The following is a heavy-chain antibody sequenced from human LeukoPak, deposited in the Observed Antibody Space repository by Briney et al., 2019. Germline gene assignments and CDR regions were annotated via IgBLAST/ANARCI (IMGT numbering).Heavy chain of an antibody. V-gene: IGHV3-48*04. CDR3: ARAYSGGGIVTVPAAN. CDR1: GFTFSDYS. CDR2: IRGSGPGSGSGM. J-gene: IGHJ4*02. Sequence: GGSLRLSCAASGFTFSDYSMNWVRQAPGKGLEWISNIRGSGPGSGSGMYYADSVKGRFTISRDNAKNSLYLQMNSLRAEDTAVYYCARAYSGGGIVTVPAANWGQGTLVTVSS. D-gene: IGHD2-2*01.